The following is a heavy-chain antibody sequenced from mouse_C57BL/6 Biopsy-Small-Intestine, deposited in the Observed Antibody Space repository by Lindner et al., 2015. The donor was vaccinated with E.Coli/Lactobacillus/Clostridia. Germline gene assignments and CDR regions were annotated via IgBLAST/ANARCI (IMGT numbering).Heavy chain of an antibody. CDR3: ARKFGYYGDY. D-gene: IGHD2-3*01. V-gene: IGHV1-9*01. CDR2: ILPGSGST. J-gene: IGHJ4*01. Sequence: VQLQESGAELMKPGASVKLSCKASGYTFTGYWIEWVKQRPGHGLEWIGEILPGSGSTNYSDKFKGKATFTADTSSNTAYMQLSSLTTEDSAIYYCARKFGYYGDYWGQGTAVTVSS. CDR1: GYTFTGYW.